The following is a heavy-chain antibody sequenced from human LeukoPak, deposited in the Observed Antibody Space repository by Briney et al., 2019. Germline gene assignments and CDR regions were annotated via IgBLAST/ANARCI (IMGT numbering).Heavy chain of an antibody. Sequence: NPSETLSLTCTVSGGSISTYYWSWIRQPPGKGLEWIGYIYYSGYTNYNPSLKSRVTISIDTSKNQFSLKLTSVTAADTALYYCARLGRPAAFDIWGQGTMVTVSS. CDR2: IYYSGYT. CDR3: ARLGRPAAFDI. V-gene: IGHV4-59*08. D-gene: IGHD3-16*01. J-gene: IGHJ3*02. CDR1: GGSISTYY.